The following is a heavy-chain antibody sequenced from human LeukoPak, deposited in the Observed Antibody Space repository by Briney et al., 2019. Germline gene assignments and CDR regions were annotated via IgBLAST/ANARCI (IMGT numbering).Heavy chain of an antibody. CDR2: INTDGSST. CDR3: ASGWYYDSSGYYVDAFDF. Sequence: GGSLRLSCAASGFTFNRYWLHWVRQAPGKGLVWVSHINTDGSSTTYADSVKGRFTISRDNAQNTLYLQMNSLRAEDTAVYYCASGWYYDSSGYYVDAFDFWGQGTMVTVSS. D-gene: IGHD3-22*01. J-gene: IGHJ3*01. CDR1: GFTFNRYW. V-gene: IGHV3-74*01.